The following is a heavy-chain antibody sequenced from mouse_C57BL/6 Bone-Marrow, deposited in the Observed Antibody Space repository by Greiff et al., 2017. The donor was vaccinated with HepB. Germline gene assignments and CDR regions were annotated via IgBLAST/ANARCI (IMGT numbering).Heavy chain of an antibody. Sequence: ESGPGLVKPSQSLSLTCSVTGYSITSGYYWNWIRQFPGNKLEWMGYISYDGSNNYNPSLKNRISITRDTSKNQFFLKLNSVTTEDTATYYCARDQDYYGSSSYYFDYWGQGTTLTVSS. CDR2: ISYDGSN. J-gene: IGHJ2*01. CDR3: ARDQDYYGSSSYYFDY. CDR1: GYSITSGYY. V-gene: IGHV3-6*01. D-gene: IGHD1-1*01.